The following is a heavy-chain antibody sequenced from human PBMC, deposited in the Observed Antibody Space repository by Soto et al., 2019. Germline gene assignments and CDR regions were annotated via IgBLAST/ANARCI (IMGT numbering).Heavy chain of an antibody. D-gene: IGHD3-10*01. CDR1: GLTFRNSG. CDR3: ASLGWQVPPFDS. CDR2: ISGRAGTT. Sequence: EVQLLESGGGLVQPGESLRLSCAASGLTFRNSGMSWVRQAPGKGLEWVSAISGRAGTTDYAESVKGRFTISRDNSKKTLYLQLNILLGEDRAVYYCASLGWQVPPFDSRGQGTLVIVSS. V-gene: IGHV3-23*01. J-gene: IGHJ4*02.